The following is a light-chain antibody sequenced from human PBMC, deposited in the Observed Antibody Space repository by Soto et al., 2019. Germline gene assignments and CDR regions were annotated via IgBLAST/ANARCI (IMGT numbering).Light chain of an antibody. CDR2: GAY. J-gene: IGKJ5*01. CDR1: QSLSTRY. CDR3: PQDGSSPT. V-gene: IGKV3-20*01. Sequence: IVLTQSPGTLSLFPGERATLSCRASQSLSTRYLAWYQQKPGQAPRLLIYGAYSRATGIPDRFSGSGSGTDLTLTISRLEPDDFSVCPCPQDGSSPTFGPWTRLEIK.